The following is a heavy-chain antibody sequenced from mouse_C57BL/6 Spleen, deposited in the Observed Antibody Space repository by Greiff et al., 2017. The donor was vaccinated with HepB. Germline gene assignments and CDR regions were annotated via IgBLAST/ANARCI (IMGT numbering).Heavy chain of an antibody. V-gene: IGHV1-72*01. CDR3: ARKRPGPYAMDY. CDR2: IDPNSGGT. Sequence: QVQLQQPGAELVKPGASVKLSCKASGYTFTSYWMHWVKPRPGRGREWIGRIDPNSGGTKYNEKFKSKATLTVDKPSSTAYVQLSSLTSEDSAVYDCARKRPGPYAMDYWGQGTTVTVSS. J-gene: IGHJ4*01. CDR1: GYTFTSYW.